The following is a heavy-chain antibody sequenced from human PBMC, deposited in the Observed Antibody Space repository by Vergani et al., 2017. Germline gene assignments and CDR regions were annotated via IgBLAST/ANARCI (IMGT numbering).Heavy chain of an antibody. CDR2: IIPILGIA. Sequence: QVQLVQSGAEVKKPGSSVKVSCKASGGTFSSYTISWVRQAPGQGLEWMGRIIPILGIANYAQKFQGRVTITADKSTSTAYMELNSLRAEDTAVYYCARDGGSSSGIKNWGQGTLVTVSS. CDR3: ARDGGSSSGIKN. J-gene: IGHJ4*02. V-gene: IGHV1-69*08. CDR1: GGTFSSYT. D-gene: IGHD6-6*01.